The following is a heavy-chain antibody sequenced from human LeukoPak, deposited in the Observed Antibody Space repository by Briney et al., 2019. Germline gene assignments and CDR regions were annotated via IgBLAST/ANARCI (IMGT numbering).Heavy chain of an antibody. D-gene: IGHD6-19*01. J-gene: IGHJ4*02. CDR1: GFAFSRNW. CDR2: IKSDGSAT. V-gene: IGHV3-74*01. CDR3: ATDPDSGGWSTFDY. Sequence: PGGSLRLSCAASGFAFSRNWMHWVRQAPGKGLVWVSRIKSDGSATHYADSVKGRFTISRDNAKNTLYLQMNSLRVEDTAVYYCATDPDSGGWSTFDYWGQRTLVTVSS.